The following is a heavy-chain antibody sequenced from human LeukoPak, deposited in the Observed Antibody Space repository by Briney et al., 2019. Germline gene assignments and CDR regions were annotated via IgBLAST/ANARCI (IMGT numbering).Heavy chain of an antibody. CDR1: GFTFSSYA. D-gene: IGHD3-22*01. CDR2: ISYDGSNK. V-gene: IGHV3-30-3*01. CDR3: ARDVWGDRSSYFDY. Sequence: PGGSLRLSCAASGFTFSSYAMHWVRQAPGKGLEWVAVISYDGSNKYYADSVKGRFTISRDNSENTLYLQMNSLRDEDTAVYYCARDVWGDRSSYFDYWGQGILVTVSS. J-gene: IGHJ4*02.